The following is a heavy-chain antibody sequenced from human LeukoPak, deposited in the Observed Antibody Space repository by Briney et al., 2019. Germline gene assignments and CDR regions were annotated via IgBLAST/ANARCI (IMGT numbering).Heavy chain of an antibody. D-gene: IGHD3-22*01. CDR2: ISSSGSTI. CDR3: ARDSLDRNSSGYPGFDY. V-gene: IGHV3-11*01. J-gene: IGHJ4*02. Sequence: GGSLRPSCAASGFTFSDYYMSWIRQAPGKGLEWVSYISSSGSTIYYADSVKGRFTISRDNAKNSLYLQMNSLRAEDTAVYYCARDSLDRNSSGYPGFDYWGQGTLVTVSS. CDR1: GFTFSDYY.